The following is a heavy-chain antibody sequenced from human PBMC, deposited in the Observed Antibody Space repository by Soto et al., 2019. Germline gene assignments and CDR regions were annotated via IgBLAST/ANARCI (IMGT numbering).Heavy chain of an antibody. V-gene: IGHV3-30*09. D-gene: IGHD2-15*01. J-gene: IGHJ6*02. CDR1: GFTFSSYA. Sequence: QVQLVESGGGVVQPGRSLRLSCAASGFTFSSYAMHWVRQAPGKGLEWVAVISYDGSNKYYADSVKGRFAISRDNSKNALYLQMNSLRAEDTAVYYCARMASFYCSGGSCYPTYGMDVWGQGTTVTASS. CDR3: ARMASFYCSGGSCYPTYGMDV. CDR2: ISYDGSNK.